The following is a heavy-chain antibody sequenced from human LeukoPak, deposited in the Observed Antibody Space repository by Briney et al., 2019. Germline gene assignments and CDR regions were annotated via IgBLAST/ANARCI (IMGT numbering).Heavy chain of an antibody. CDR3: AKDLNMVRELYYFDY. CDR2: ISGSGGST. V-gene: IGHV3-23*01. D-gene: IGHD3-10*01. J-gene: IGHJ4*02. Sequence: GGSLRLSCAASGFTFSSYAMSWVRQAPGKGLKWVSAISGSGGSTYYADSVKGRFTISRDNSKNTLYLQMNSLRAEDTAVYYCAKDLNMVRELYYFDYWGQGTLVTVSS. CDR1: GFTFSSYA.